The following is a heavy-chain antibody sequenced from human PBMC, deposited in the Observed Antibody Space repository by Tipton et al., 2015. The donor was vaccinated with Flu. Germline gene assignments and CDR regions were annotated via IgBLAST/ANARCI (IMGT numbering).Heavy chain of an antibody. D-gene: IGHD6-13*01. CDR2: ISSSGSTI. Sequence: SLRLSCAASGFTFSDYYMSWIRQAPGKGLEWVSYISSSGSTIYYADSVKGRFTISRDNAKNSLYLQMNSLRAEDTAVYYCARDDGYSSSWYEAFDIWGQGTMVTVSS. V-gene: IGHV3-11*04. J-gene: IGHJ3*02. CDR1: GFTFSDYY. CDR3: ARDDGYSSSWYEAFDI.